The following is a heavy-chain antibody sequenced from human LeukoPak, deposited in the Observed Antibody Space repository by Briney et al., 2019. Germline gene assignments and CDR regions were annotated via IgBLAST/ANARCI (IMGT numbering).Heavy chain of an antibody. CDR1: GFTFDDYA. V-gene: IGHV3-43D*03. CDR2: ISWDGGST. D-gene: IGHD3-22*01. J-gene: IGHJ6*03. Sequence: GGFLRLSCAASGFTFDDYAMHWVRQAPGKGLEWVSLISWDGGSTYYADSVKGRFTISRDNSKNSLYLQMNSLRAEDTALYYCAKDKSGYYDSSGSYMDVWGKGTTVTVSS. CDR3: AKDKSGYYDSSGSYMDV.